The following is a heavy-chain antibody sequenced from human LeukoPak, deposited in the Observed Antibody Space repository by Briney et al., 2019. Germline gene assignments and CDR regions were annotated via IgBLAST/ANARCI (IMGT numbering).Heavy chain of an antibody. D-gene: IGHD3-10*01. V-gene: IGHV3-7*01. CDR1: GFTFSSFW. CDR3: ARGAWSWFDY. CDR2: IKQDGSEK. J-gene: IGHJ4*02. Sequence: GGSLRLSCAASGFTFSSFWMSWVRQAPGKGLEWVANIKQDGSEKYYVDSVEGRITISRDNAKNSLYLQMNSLRAEDTAVYYCARGAWSWFDYWGQGTLVTVSS.